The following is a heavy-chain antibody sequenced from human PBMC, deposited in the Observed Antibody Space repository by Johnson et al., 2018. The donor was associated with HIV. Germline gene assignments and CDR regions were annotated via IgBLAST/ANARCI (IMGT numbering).Heavy chain of an antibody. J-gene: IGHJ3*02. CDR2: ISSGST. V-gene: IGHV3-48*04. CDR3: ARVNSAAAFDI. D-gene: IGHD1-1*01. Sequence: VQLVESRGALVQPGGSLRLSCAAPGFTVSSSDMSWVRQAPGKGLEWVSCISSGSTDYADSVKGRFTISRDNAKKSLYLQMNSLRAEDTALYYCARVNSAAAFDIWGQGTMVTVSS. CDR1: GFTVSSSD.